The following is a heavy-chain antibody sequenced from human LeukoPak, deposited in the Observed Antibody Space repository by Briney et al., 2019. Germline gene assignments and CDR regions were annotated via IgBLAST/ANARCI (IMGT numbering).Heavy chain of an antibody. V-gene: IGHV3-74*01. J-gene: IGHJ4*02. CDR2: INSDGTGT. CDR1: GFTFSTYW. Sequence: GGSLRLSCAASGFTFSTYWMHWVRQAPGKGLVWVSRINSDGTGTSYADSVKGRFTISRDNSKNTLYLQMNSLRAEDTAVYYCARDPFLTTVVTPPFDYWGQGTLVTVSS. CDR3: ARDPFLTTVVTPPFDY. D-gene: IGHD4-23*01.